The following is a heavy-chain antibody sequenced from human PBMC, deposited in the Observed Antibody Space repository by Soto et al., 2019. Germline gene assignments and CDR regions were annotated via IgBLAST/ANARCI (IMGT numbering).Heavy chain of an antibody. CDR2: ISYDGSNK. J-gene: IGHJ4*02. CDR3: ALIELDY. CDR1: GFTFSSYG. V-gene: IGHV3-30*03. Sequence: QVQLVESGGGVVQPGRSLRLSCAASGFTFSSYGMHWVRQAPGKGLEWVAVISYDGSNKYYADSVKGRFTISRDNSKNTLYLQMNSLRAEDTAVYYCALIELDYWGQGTLVTVSS. D-gene: IGHD3-22*01.